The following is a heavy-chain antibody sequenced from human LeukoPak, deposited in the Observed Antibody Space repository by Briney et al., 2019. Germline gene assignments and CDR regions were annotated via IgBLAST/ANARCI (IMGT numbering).Heavy chain of an antibody. CDR1: GGTFSSYA. D-gene: IGHD6-19*01. CDR2: IIPIFGTA. CDR3: ARATFMDPPSSSGWSYYDYYIMDV. J-gene: IGHJ6*02. V-gene: IGHV1-69*13. Sequence: SVKVSCKASGGTFSSYAISWVRQAPGQGLEWMGGIIPIFGTANYAQKCQGRVTITADESTSTAYMELSSLRSEDTAVYYCARATFMDPPSSSGWSYYDYYIMDVWGQGTTVTVSS.